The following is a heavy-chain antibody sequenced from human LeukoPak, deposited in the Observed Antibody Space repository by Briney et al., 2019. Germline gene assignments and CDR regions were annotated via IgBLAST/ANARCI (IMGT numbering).Heavy chain of an antibody. Sequence: GASVKVSCKVSGYTLTELSMHWVRQAPGKGLEWMGGFDPEDGETIYAQKFQGRVTITADESTSTAYMELSSLRSEDTAVYYCARKVAAEAFDIWGQGTMVTVSS. CDR1: GYTLTELS. D-gene: IGHD6-25*01. J-gene: IGHJ3*02. CDR2: FDPEDGET. V-gene: IGHV1-24*01. CDR3: ARKVAAEAFDI.